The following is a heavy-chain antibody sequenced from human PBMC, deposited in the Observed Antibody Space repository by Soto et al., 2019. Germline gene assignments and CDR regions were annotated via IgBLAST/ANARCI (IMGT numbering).Heavy chain of an antibody. CDR2: TSGSSSSMYFPV. D-gene: IGHD3-16*01. CDR1: GFMFSAYS. V-gene: IGHV3-21*06. CDR3: TRATWDLSLVGRYGGGGFDS. J-gene: IGHJ4*02. Sequence: EVQLVESGGGLVKPGGSLRLSCSASGFMFSAYSMNWVRQAPGKGLEWVASTSGSSSSMYFPVYYADSLKGRFTISRDNAKNSLFLQMNSLRVEDTAVYYCTRATWDLSLVGRYGGGGFDSWGQGTLVTVSS.